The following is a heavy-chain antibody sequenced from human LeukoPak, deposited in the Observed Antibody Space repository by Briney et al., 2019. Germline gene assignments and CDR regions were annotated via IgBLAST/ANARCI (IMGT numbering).Heavy chain of an antibody. CDR2: INPNSGGT. Sequence: ASVKVSCKASGYTFTGYYMHWVRQAPGQGLEWMGWINPNSGGTNYAQKFQGRVTMTRDTSISTAYMELSRLRSDDTAVYYCARGKEDTGAVAGTVGQWEVDYWGQGTLVTVSS. CDR3: ARGKEDTGAVAGTVGQWEVDY. V-gene: IGHV1-2*02. D-gene: IGHD6-19*01. J-gene: IGHJ4*02. CDR1: GYTFTGYY.